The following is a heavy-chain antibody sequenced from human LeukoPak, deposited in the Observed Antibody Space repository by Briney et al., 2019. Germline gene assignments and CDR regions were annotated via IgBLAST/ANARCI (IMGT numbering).Heavy chain of an antibody. J-gene: IGHJ5*02. D-gene: IGHD3-10*01. CDR2: ISGSGGST. CDR1: GFTVSSNY. Sequence: SGGSLRLSCAASGFTVSSNYMSWVRQAPGKGLEWVSVISGSGGSTYYADSVKGRFTISRDNSKNTLYLQMNSLRAEDTAVYYCAKDRSYYPHWFDPWGQGTLVTVSS. CDR3: AKDRSYYPHWFDP. V-gene: IGHV3-23*01.